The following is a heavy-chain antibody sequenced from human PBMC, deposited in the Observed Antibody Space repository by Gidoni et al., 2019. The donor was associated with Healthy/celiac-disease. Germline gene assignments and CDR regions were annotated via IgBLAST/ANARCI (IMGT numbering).Heavy chain of an antibody. CDR2: ISWDGGST. CDR1: GFTLDDYT. V-gene: IGHV3-43*01. Sequence: EVQLVESGGVVVQPGGSLRLSCAASGFTLDDYTMHWVRQAPGKGLEWVSLISWDGGSTYYADSVKGRFTISRDNSKNSLYLQMNSLRTEDTALYYCAKGPAYCGGDGYYYYYGMDVWGQGTTVTVSS. D-gene: IGHD2-21*02. J-gene: IGHJ6*02. CDR3: AKGPAYCGGDGYYYYYGMDV.